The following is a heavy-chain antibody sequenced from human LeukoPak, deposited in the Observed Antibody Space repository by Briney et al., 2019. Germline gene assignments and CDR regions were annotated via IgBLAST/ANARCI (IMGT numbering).Heavy chain of an antibody. CDR2: ISGYSGNT. J-gene: IGHJ4*02. Sequence: ASVKVSCKASGYTFTSYGISWVRQAPGQGLEWMGWISGYSGNTNYVQKFQGRVTMATDTSTSTVYMELRSLRSDDTAVYYCARDINFWSGYFDYWGQGTLVTVSS. V-gene: IGHV1-18*01. D-gene: IGHD3-3*01. CDR3: ARDINFWSGYFDY. CDR1: GYTFTSYG.